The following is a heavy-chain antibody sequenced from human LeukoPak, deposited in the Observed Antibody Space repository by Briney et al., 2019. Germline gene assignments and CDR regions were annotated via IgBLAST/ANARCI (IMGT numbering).Heavy chain of an antibody. J-gene: IGHJ5*02. Sequence: GGSLRLSCAASGFTFSSYSMNWVRQAPGKGLEWVSSISSSSSYIYYADSVKGRFTISRDNAKNSLYLQMNSLRAEDTAVYYCARDHGDSYDFWSGHWAPEYNWFDPWGQGTLVTVSS. CDR2: ISSSSSYI. D-gene: IGHD3-3*01. CDR3: ARDHGDSYDFWSGHWAPEYNWFDP. V-gene: IGHV3-21*01. CDR1: GFTFSSYS.